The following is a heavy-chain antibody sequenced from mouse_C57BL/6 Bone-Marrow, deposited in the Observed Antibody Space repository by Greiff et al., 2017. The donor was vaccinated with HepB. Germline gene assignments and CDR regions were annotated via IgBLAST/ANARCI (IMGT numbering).Heavy chain of an antibody. CDR1: GFNIKDDY. CDR2: IDPENGDT. Sequence: EVKLMESGAELVRPGASVKLSCTASGFNIKDDYMHWVKQRPEQGLEWIGWIDPENGDTEYASKFQGKATITAYTTSNTAYLQLSSLTSEDTAVYYCTRGFPFAYWGQGTLVTVSA. V-gene: IGHV14-4*01. CDR3: TRGFPFAY. J-gene: IGHJ3*01.